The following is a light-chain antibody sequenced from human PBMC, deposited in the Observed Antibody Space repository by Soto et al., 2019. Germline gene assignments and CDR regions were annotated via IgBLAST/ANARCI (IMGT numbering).Light chain of an antibody. CDR2: GAS. J-gene: IGKJ4*01. CDR1: QSVSGSY. Sequence: EIVLTQSPGTLSLSPGERVTLSCRASQSVSGSYLAWYQQRPGQAPRLLIYGASTRATGIPDRFSGSGSGTDFTLTISRLEPEDFVVYYCQQYGSSPQTFGGGTKVELK. CDR3: QQYGSSPQT. V-gene: IGKV3-20*01.